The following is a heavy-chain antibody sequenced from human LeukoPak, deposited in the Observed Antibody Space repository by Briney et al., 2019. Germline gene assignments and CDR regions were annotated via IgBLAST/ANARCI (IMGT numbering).Heavy chain of an antibody. CDR1: GFTFSSYS. CDR2: ISSSSSYI. CDR3: VREGGSGSYSEY. Sequence: GGSLRLSCAASGFTFSSYSMNWVRQAPGKGLEWVSSISSSSSYIYYADSVKGRFTISRDNAKNSLYLQMNSLRAEDTAVYYCVREGGSGSYSEYWGQGTLVTVSS. D-gene: IGHD3-10*01. V-gene: IGHV3-21*01. J-gene: IGHJ4*02.